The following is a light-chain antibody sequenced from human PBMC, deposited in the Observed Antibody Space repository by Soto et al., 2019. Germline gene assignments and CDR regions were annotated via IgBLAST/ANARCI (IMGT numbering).Light chain of an antibody. CDR2: GAS. Sequence: EIVMTQSPATLSVSPGERATFSCRASQSVSSNLAWYQQKPGQAPRLLIYGASNRATGIPDRFSGSGSGTEFTLTISSLQPDDFATHYCQQYNSYPWKCGQGNKGDIK. CDR3: QQYNSYPWK. CDR1: QSVSSN. V-gene: IGKV3D-15*01. J-gene: IGKJ1*01.